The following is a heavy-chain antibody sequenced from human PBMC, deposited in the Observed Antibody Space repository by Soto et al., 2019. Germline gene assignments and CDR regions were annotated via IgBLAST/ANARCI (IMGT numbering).Heavy chain of an antibody. CDR2: ISAYNGNT. CDR3: ARFEYYYGSGSYPFDY. J-gene: IGHJ4*02. Sequence: ASVKVSCKASGYTFTSYGISWVRQAPGQGLEWMGWISAYNGNTNYAQKLQGRVTMTTDTSTSTAYMELRSLGSDDTAVYYCARFEYYYGSGSYPFDYWGQGTLVTVSS. D-gene: IGHD3-10*01. V-gene: IGHV1-18*01. CDR1: GYTFTSYG.